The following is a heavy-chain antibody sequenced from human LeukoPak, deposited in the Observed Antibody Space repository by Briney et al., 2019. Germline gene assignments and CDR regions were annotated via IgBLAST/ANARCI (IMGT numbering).Heavy chain of an antibody. CDR3: ATDLGYYDSSGPIDY. Sequence: ASVKVSCKVSGYTLTELSMHWVRQAPGKELEWMGGFDPEDGETIYAQKFQGRVTMTEDTSTDTAYMELSSLRSEDTAVYYCATDLGYYDSSGPIDYWGQGTLVTVSS. V-gene: IGHV1-24*01. CDR1: GYTLTELS. D-gene: IGHD3-22*01. J-gene: IGHJ4*02. CDR2: FDPEDGET.